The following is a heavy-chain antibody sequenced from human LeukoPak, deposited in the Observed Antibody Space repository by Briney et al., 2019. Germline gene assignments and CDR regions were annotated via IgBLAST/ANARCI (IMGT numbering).Heavy chain of an antibody. Sequence: GGSLRLSCAASGFTFSSYSMNWVCQAPGKGLEWVSSISSSSSYIYYADSVKGRFTISRDNAKNSLYLQMNSLRAEDTAVYYCARGERRDFYYYDSSGYQDYWGQGTLVTVSS. CDR3: ARGERRDFYYYDSSGYQDY. CDR2: ISSSSSYI. J-gene: IGHJ4*02. D-gene: IGHD3-22*01. CDR1: GFTFSSYS. V-gene: IGHV3-21*01.